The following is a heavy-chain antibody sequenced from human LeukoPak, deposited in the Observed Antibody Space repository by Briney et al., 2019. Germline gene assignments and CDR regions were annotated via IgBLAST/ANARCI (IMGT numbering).Heavy chain of an antibody. CDR1: AFTFTNYA. J-gene: IGHJ3*02. Sequence: GGSLRLSCAASAFTFTNYAMDWVRQAPGKGLEWVSAIVASGDRTYYADSVKGRVTISRDNSLNTLYLQINSLRAEDTALYYCAREVAASGVGAFDMWGHGTMVTVSS. D-gene: IGHD6-13*01. CDR3: AREVAASGVGAFDM. V-gene: IGHV3-23*01. CDR2: IVASGDRT.